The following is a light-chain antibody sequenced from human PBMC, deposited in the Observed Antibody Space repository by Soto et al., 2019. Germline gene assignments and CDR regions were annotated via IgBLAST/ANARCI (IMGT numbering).Light chain of an antibody. V-gene: IGLV7-43*01. J-gene: IGLJ2*01. Sequence: QAVVTQEPSLTVSPGGTVTLTCASSTGAVTSGYYPNWFQPTPGQAPRALIHSTYNKHSWTPARFPGSLLGGKAALTLSGVKREDGAEYYCLIYDGGAQVFGGGTKLTVL. CDR1: TGAVTSGYY. CDR3: LIYDGGAQV. CDR2: STY.